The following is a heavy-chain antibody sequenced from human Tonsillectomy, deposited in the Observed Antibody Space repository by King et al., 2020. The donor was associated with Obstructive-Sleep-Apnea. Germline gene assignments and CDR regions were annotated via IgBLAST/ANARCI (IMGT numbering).Heavy chain of an antibody. J-gene: IGHJ4*02. V-gene: IGHV3-9*01. CDR3: ARDTTLGATPYYFDI. D-gene: IGHD3-16*01. CDR2: ISLNSGNI. Sequence: YAMHWVRQAPGKGRELVSGISLNSGNICCADSVRGRFIISRDRAKNSLYLQMNSLRVEDTALYFCARDTTLGATPYYFDIGGQGTLVTVSS. CDR1: YA.